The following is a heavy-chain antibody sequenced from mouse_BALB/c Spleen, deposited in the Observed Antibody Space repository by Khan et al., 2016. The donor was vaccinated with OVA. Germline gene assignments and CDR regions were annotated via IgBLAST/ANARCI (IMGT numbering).Heavy chain of an antibody. J-gene: IGHJ4*01. CDR1: GYTFIEYT. Sequence: EVQLQQSGPELVKPGASVKISCKTSGYTFIEYTLHWVKQSHGKSLEWIGVINPKNGVTSYNQKFKGKATLTVDKSSSTAYMEFRSLTSEDSAVCYCTRDAGRYWGQGTSVTVSS. D-gene: IGHD3-3*01. CDR3: TRDAGRY. CDR2: INPKNGVT. V-gene: IGHV1-18*01.